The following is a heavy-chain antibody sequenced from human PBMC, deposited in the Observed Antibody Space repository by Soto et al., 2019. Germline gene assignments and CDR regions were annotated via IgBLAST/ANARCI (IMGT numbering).Heavy chain of an antibody. V-gene: IGHV1-2*02. CDR3: ARDHYDFWSGYSNWFDP. Sequence: ASVKVSCKASGYTFTGYYMHWVRQAPGQGLEWMGWINPNSGGTNYAQKFQGRVTMTRDTSISTAYMELSRLRSDDTAVYYCARDHYDFWSGYSNWFDPWGQGTLVTVSS. D-gene: IGHD3-3*01. J-gene: IGHJ5*02. CDR2: INPNSGGT. CDR1: GYTFTGYY.